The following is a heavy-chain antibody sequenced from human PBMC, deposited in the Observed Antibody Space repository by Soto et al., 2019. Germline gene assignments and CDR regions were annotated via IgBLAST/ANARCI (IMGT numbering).Heavy chain of an antibody. CDR2: ISYDGSNK. V-gene: IGHV3-30*04. CDR3: ARAAGIGYSYGYYYYYYGRDV. J-gene: IGHJ6*02. D-gene: IGHD5-18*01. Sequence: GGSLRLSCAASGFTFSSYAMHWVRQAPGKGLEWVAVISYDGSNKYYADSVKGRFTISRDNSKNTLYLQMNSRRAEDTAVYYCARAAGIGYSYGYYYYYYGRDVWGQGTTVTVSS. CDR1: GFTFSSYA.